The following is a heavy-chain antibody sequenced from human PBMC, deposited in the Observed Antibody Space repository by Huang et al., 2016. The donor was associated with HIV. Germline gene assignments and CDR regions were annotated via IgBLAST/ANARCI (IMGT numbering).Heavy chain of an antibody. V-gene: IGHV7-4-1*02. D-gene: IGHD3-10*01. Sequence: QVQLVQSGSELKKPGASVKVSCKASGYSFTHYGLNWVRQAPGQGLEWMGLIRTNTGNPNYAQGFTGRFVFSLNISVTTAYLEINSLKAEDTAVYYCARDSPYGSGRYCPLDFWGQGTLVTVSS. CDR2: IRTNTGNP. CDR3: ARDSPYGSGRYCPLDF. J-gene: IGHJ4*02. CDR1: GYSFTHYG.